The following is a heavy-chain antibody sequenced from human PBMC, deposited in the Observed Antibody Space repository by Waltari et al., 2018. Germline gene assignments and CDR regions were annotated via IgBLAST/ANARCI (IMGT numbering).Heavy chain of an antibody. CDR1: GGTFTGYY. D-gene: IGHD6-19*01. V-gene: IGHV1-2*02. CDR3: ARDRSSGWPTGMNY. Sequence: QVQLVQSGAEVKKPGSSVKVSCKASGGTFTGYYMHWVGQAPGQGLEWMGWINPNSGGTNYAQKFQGRVTMTRDTSISTAYMELSRLRSDDTAVYYCARDRSSGWPTGMNYWGQGTLVTVSS. CDR2: INPNSGGT. J-gene: IGHJ4*02.